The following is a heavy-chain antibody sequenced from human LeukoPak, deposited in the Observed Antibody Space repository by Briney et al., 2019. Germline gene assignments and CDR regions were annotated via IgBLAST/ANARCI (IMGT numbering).Heavy chain of an antibody. D-gene: IGHD3-16*01. V-gene: IGHV3-23*01. CDR3: AKISYDYIWGSYRYMDV. J-gene: IGHJ6*03. CDR1: GFTFSSYA. Sequence: LPGGSLRLSCAAPGFTFSSYAMSWVRQAPGKGLEWVSAISGSGGSTYYADSVKGRFTISRDNSKNTLYLQMNSLRAEDTAVYYRAKISYDYIWGSYRYMDVWGKGTTVTVSS. CDR2: ISGSGGST.